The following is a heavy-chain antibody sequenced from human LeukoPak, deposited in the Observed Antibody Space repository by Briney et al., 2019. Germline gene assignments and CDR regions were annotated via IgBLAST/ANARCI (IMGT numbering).Heavy chain of an antibody. D-gene: IGHD5-12*01. J-gene: IGHJ4*02. CDR3: ARDSDSGYGPFAS. CDR1: GFTVSGNF. V-gene: IGHV3-53*01. Sequence: PGGSLRLSCAASGFTVSGNFMSWVRQAPGKGLEWVSLLYTSGATYYADSVKGRFTISRDDSKNTLFLEMGSLRAEDTAVYYCARDSDSGYGPFASWGQGTLVTVSS. CDR2: LYTSGAT.